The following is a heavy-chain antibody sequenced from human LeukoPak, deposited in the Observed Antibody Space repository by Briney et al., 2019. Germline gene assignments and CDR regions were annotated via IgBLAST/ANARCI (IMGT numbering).Heavy chain of an antibody. CDR2: IYYNGST. Sequence: SETLSLTCTVSGGSISSYYWSWIRQPPGKGLEWIGYIYYNGSTNYNPSLKSRVTISVDTSKNQFSLKLSSVTAADTAVYYCARMTTATTGADYWGQGTLVTVSS. V-gene: IGHV4-59*01. CDR3: ARMTTATTGADY. CDR1: GGSISSYY. D-gene: IGHD4-17*01. J-gene: IGHJ4*02.